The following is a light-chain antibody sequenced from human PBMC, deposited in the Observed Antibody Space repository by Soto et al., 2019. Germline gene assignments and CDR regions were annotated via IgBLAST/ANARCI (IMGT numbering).Light chain of an antibody. Sequence: AIQMTQSPSSLSAFVGERVTITCRASKDIRNELAWYQQKPGKAPNLLIYAVSNLQSGVPSRFSGSGSGTDFTLTISSLQPEDFATYYCLQDFTYPLTFGGGTKVAIK. CDR3: LQDFTYPLT. J-gene: IGKJ4*01. V-gene: IGKV1-6*01. CDR1: KDIRNE. CDR2: AVS.